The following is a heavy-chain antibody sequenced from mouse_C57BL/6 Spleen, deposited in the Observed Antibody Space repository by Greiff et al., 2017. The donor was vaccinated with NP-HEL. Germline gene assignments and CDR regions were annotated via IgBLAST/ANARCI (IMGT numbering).Heavy chain of an antibody. D-gene: IGHD1-1*01. CDR2: IYPGDGDT. V-gene: IGHV1-82*01. CDR3: ARIYYYGSSYYFDV. Sequence: VKLMESGPELVKPGASVKISCKASGYAFSSSWMNWVKQRPGKGLEWIGRIYPGDGDTNYNGKFKGKATLTADKSSSTAYMQLSSLTSEDSAVYFCARIYYYGSSYYFDVWGTGTTVTVSS. CDR1: GYAFSSSW. J-gene: IGHJ1*03.